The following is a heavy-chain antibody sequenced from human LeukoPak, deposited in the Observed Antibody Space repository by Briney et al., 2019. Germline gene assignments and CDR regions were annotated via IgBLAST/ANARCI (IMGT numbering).Heavy chain of an antibody. CDR1: GFTFSRYG. CDR3: VNPGWYYDSSGYSYYYGMDV. J-gene: IGHJ6*02. CDR2: IVSNGDST. V-gene: IGHV3-64D*09. Sequence: PGGSLRLSCSASGFTFSRYGMHWARQAPGKGLEYVSAIVSNGDSTYYADSVKGRFTISRDNAKNTLYLQMSSLRPDDTAVYYCVNPGWYYDSSGYSYYYGMDVWGQGTTVTVSS. D-gene: IGHD3-22*01.